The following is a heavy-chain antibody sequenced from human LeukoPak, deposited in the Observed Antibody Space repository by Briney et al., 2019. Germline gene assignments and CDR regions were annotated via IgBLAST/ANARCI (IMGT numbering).Heavy chain of an antibody. V-gene: IGHV1-18*01. CDR2: ISAYNGTR. CDR1: GYTFTSYG. J-gene: IGHJ4*02. Sequence: AAVKVTCNASGYTFTSYGFSWLRHPPAQGIEWMGWISAYNGTRNYAQKLHGKGTMTTDTSTSTAYMELRTLRSHDTAVYYCTILREAAGSFDYCGQGTLVTVSS. CDR3: TILREAAGSFDY. D-gene: IGHD6-13*01.